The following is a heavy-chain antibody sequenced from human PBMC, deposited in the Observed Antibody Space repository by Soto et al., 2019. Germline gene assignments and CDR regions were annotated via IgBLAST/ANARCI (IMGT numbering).Heavy chain of an antibody. V-gene: IGHV3-23*01. CDR1: GFTFGNFG. J-gene: IGHJ3*02. CDR3: AKGFIVVVTGIRPGAAFDI. Sequence: EVQLLESGGGLVQLGGSLRLSCAASGFTFGNFGMNWVRQAPGKGLEWVSGISGGGGSTYYADSVKGRFTISRDPSKKAIFMETNSLIAEDTAVYYCAKGFIVVVTGIRPGAAFDIWGQGTLVTVSS. D-gene: IGHD2-21*02. CDR2: ISGGGGST.